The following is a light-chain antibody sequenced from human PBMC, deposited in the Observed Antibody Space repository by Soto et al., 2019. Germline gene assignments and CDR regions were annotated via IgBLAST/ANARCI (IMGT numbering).Light chain of an antibody. CDR2: KAS. CDR3: QQYKAYSYT. CDR1: QSLNLW. V-gene: IGKV1-5*03. Sequence: DIEMTQSPSTLSASVGDRVTITCRATQSLNLWLAWHQQKPGKAPKLLISKASSLESGVPSRFSGSGSGTEFSLTISSLQPDDFATYYCQQYKAYSYTFGQGTKLEMK. J-gene: IGKJ2*01.